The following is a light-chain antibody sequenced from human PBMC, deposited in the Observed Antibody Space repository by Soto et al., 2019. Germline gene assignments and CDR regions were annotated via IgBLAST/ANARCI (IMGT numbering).Light chain of an antibody. CDR3: GSWDSSLSAYV. J-gene: IGLJ1*01. V-gene: IGLV1-51*01. CDR1: SSNIGGNS. Sequence: QSVLTQPPSVSAAPGQKVTISCSGSSSNIGGNSVSWYHQLPGTAPKLLMYDDNKRPSGIPDRFSGSKSGTSATLGITGFQTGDEADYYCGSWDSSLSAYVFGTGTKVTVL. CDR2: DDN.